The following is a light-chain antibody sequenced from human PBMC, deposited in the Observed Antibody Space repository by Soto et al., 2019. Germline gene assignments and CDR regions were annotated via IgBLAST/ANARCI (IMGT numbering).Light chain of an antibody. V-gene: IGKV3-15*01. CDR3: QQYSAWPLT. CDR1: QTIYNN. J-gene: IGKJ4*01. Sequence: EIVMTQSPATLSVSPGERATLSCRASQTIYNNLAWYQQKLGQAPRLLIYGASARATDIPARCSGSGSGTELTLTCSGRQSEDFALYYWQQYSAWPLTFGGGTKVDLK. CDR2: GAS.